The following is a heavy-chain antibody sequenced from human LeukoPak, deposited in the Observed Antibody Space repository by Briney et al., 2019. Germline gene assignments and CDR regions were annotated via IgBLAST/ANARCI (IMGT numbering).Heavy chain of an antibody. V-gene: IGHV1-69*13. CDR2: IIPIFGTA. CDR3: ASSDIVVVPVAAAFDI. D-gene: IGHD2-2*01. CDR1: GGTFSSYA. Sequence: SVKVSCKASGGTFSSYAISWVRQAPGQGLEWMGGIIPIFGTANYAQKFQGRVTITADESTSTAYMELSSLRSEDTAVYYCASSDIVVVPVAAAFDIWGQGTMVTASS. J-gene: IGHJ3*02.